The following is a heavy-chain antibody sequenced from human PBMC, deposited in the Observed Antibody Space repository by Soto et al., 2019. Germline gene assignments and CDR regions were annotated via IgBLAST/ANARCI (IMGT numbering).Heavy chain of an antibody. CDR3: ARMASAGTLNWFDP. V-gene: IGHV1-8*02. CDR1: GYTFINFD. Sequence: ASLKVSCKASGYTFINFDMIWVRQAAGQGLEWLGWMNPGSGKTGYASKFQGRVAMTRDASTGTSHLELSSLTSDDTAVYYCARMASAGTLNWFDPWGQGTLVTVSS. CDR2: MNPGSGKT. J-gene: IGHJ5*02. D-gene: IGHD6-13*01.